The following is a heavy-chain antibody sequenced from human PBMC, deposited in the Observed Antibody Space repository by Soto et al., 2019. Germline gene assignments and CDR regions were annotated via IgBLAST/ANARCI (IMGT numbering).Heavy chain of an antibody. V-gene: IGHV1-8*01. CDR3: ARTRLCGGDCYSAYYFDF. Sequence: ASVKVSCKASGYTFTNYDINWVRQATGQGLEWMGWMNPSSGNTGYVQKFQGRVTMTRNTSTSTAYMELTSLTSDDTAVYYCARTRLCGGDCYSAYYFDFWGQGVLVTVSS. CDR2: MNPSSGNT. CDR1: GYTFTNYD. J-gene: IGHJ4*02. D-gene: IGHD2-21*02.